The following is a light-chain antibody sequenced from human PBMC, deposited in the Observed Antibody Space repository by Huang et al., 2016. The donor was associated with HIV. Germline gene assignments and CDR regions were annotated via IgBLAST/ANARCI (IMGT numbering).Light chain of an antibody. CDR2: GAS. Sequence: EIVLTQSPAILSVSPGERATLLCRASQNVRSSFAWYQQRPGQPPRLLSSGASTRATSMPARFSGSGSGTEFTLTISSLQSEDFAVYYCQQYENWPPEYTFGQGTKLEL. CDR1: QNVRSS. J-gene: IGKJ2*01. V-gene: IGKV3-15*01. CDR3: QQYENWPPEYT.